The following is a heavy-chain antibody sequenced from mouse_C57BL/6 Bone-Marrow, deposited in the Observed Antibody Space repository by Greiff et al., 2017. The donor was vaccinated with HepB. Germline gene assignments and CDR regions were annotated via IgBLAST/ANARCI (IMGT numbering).Heavy chain of an antibody. CDR2: ISNGGGST. CDR3: ARRGHGSSGFAY. Sequence: VQLKESGGGLVQPGGSLKLSCAASGFTFSDYYMYWVRQTPEKRLEWVAYISNGGGSTYYPDTVKGRFTISRDNAKNTLYLQMSRLKSEDTAMYYCARRGHGSSGFAYWGQGTLVTVSA. J-gene: IGHJ3*01. V-gene: IGHV5-12*01. D-gene: IGHD1-1*01. CDR1: GFTFSDYY.